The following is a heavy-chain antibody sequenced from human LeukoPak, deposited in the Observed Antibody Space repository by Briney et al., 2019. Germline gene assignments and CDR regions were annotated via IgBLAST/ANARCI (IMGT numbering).Heavy chain of an antibody. CDR2: ISTYNGNT. CDR1: DYSLNSHG. J-gene: IGHJ4*02. D-gene: IGHD3-10*01. V-gene: IGHV1-18*01. CDR3: ARDYGTGSYFER. Sequence: ASVKVSCKASDYSLNSHGLSWVRQAPGQGLEWMGWISTYNGNTNYAQKFQGRVTMTTDTSTNTVYMELRSLSSDDTAVYYCARDYGTGSYFERWGQGTLVTVSS.